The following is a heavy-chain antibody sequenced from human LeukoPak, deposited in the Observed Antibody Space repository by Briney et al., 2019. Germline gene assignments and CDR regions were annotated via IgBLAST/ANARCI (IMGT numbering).Heavy chain of an antibody. CDR2: INPNSGGT. D-gene: IGHD4-17*01. Sequence: ASVKVSCKASGYTFTGYYMHWVRQAPGQGLEWIGWINPNSGGTNYAQKFQGRVTMTRDTSISTAYMELSRLRSDDTAVYYCARRTVTTADDAFDIWGQGTMVTVSS. CDR3: ARRTVTTADDAFDI. CDR1: GYTFTGYY. V-gene: IGHV1-2*02. J-gene: IGHJ3*02.